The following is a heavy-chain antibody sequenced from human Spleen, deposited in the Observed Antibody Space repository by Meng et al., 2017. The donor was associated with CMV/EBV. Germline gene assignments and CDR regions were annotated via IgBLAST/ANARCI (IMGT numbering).Heavy chain of an antibody. Sequence: GESLKISCVASGFTFSSYGMHWVRQAPGKGLEWVALIQYDGSDKYYGDSVKGRFTISRDNSKNTLYLQMNSLRAEDTAVYYCTKGGNGGSRHHFDYWGQGTLVTVSS. D-gene: IGHD2-15*01. CDR1: GFTFSSYG. CDR3: TKGGNGGSRHHFDY. J-gene: IGHJ4*02. CDR2: IQYDGSDK. V-gene: IGHV3-30*02.